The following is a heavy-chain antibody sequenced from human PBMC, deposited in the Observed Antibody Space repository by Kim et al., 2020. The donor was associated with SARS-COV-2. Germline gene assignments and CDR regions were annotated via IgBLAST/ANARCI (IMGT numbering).Heavy chain of an antibody. J-gene: IGHJ4*02. CDR1: GGSISSSSYY. V-gene: IGHV4-39*07. D-gene: IGHD1-26*01. CDR2: IYYSGST. Sequence: SETLSLTCTVSGGSISSSSYYWGWIRQPPGKGLEWIGSIYYSGSTYYNPSLKSRVTTSVDTSKNQFSLKLSSVTAADTAVYYCARDRGEYYSGSYWPPYYFDYWGQGTLVTVSS. CDR3: ARDRGEYYSGSYWPPYYFDY.